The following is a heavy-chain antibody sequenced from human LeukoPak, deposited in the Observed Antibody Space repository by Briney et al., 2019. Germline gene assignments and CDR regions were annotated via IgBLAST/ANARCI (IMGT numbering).Heavy chain of an antibody. J-gene: IGHJ4*02. Sequence: SGTLSLTCAVSGDSMISTNWRSWVRQPPGKGLELIGEIYHTGSTNYNPSLQSRVTISIDKSKNQLSLRLSSVTAADTAFYYCARRGAFFDFWGQGTLVTVSS. CDR3: ARRGAFFDF. V-gene: IGHV4-4*02. CDR1: GDSMISTNW. CDR2: IYHTGST.